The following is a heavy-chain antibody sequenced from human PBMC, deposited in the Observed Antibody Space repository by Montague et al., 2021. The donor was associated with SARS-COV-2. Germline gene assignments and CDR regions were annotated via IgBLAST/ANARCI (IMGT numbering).Heavy chain of an antibody. CDR1: GGSISSSSYY. Sequence: SETLSLTCTVSGGSISSSSYYWGWIRQPPGKGLEWIGSIYYSGSTYYNPSLKSRVIISVDTSKNQFSLKLSSVTAADTAVYYCASLPYYYDSSYAFDIWGQGTMVTVSS. D-gene: IGHD3-22*01. CDR2: IYYSGST. CDR3: ASLPYYYDSSYAFDI. V-gene: IGHV4-39*01. J-gene: IGHJ3*02.